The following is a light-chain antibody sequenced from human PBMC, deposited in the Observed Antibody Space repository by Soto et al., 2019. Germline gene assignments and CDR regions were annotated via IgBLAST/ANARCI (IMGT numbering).Light chain of an antibody. CDR2: KAS. V-gene: IGKV1-5*03. Sequence: DIQMTQSPSTLSASVGDRVTITCRASQSISNWLAWYQQRPGKAPNLLFYKASSLESGVPSRFSGSGSGTEFTLTISSLQPDDFATYYCQHYNSYSGTFGQGTKVEIK. J-gene: IGKJ1*01. CDR1: QSISNW. CDR3: QHYNSYSGT.